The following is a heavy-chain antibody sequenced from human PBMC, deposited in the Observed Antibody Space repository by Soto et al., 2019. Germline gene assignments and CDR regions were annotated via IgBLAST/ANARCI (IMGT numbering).Heavy chain of an antibody. Sequence: SETLSLTCPVSGGSVRSESHYWTWMRQPPGKGLEWIGYSYYSGITNYHSSLKSRVNISVDTSKNQFSLRLSSMTAADTAVYYCARDTGSYRNQGVDSWGQGTLVTVSS. J-gene: IGHJ4*02. CDR1: GGSVRSESHY. D-gene: IGHD1-26*01. CDR2: SYYSGIT. V-gene: IGHV4-61*01. CDR3: ARDTGSYRNQGVDS.